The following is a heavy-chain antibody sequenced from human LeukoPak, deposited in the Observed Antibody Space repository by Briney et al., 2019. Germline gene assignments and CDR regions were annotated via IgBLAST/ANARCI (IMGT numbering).Heavy chain of an antibody. CDR1: GFTFSNVA. V-gene: IGHV3-30*04. J-gene: IGHJ4*02. CDR2: ISSDGSYK. D-gene: IGHD6-13*01. Sequence: GGSLRLSCAASGFTFSNVALYWVRQAPGKGLEWVTVISSDGSYKYYADSVKGRFTISRDNSKNTVYLQMNSLRDEDTAVYYCARAPPDSWIDNWGQGTLVTVSS. CDR3: ARAPPDSWIDN.